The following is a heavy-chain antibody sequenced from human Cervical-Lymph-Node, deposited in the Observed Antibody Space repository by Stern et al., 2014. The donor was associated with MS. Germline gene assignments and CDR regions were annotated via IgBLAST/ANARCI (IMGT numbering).Heavy chain of an antibody. Sequence: QVQLQESGPGLVKPSQTLSLTCTVSGGSISSGSYYWSWIRQPAGKGLEWIGRIYTSGSTNYNPSLKSRVTISVDTSKNQFSLKLSSGTAADTAVYYCAREIGSWSTRGGDWFDPWGQGTLVTVSS. J-gene: IGHJ5*02. CDR2: IYTSGST. CDR3: AREIGSWSTRGGDWFDP. V-gene: IGHV4-61*02. CDR1: GGSISSGSYY. D-gene: IGHD6-13*01.